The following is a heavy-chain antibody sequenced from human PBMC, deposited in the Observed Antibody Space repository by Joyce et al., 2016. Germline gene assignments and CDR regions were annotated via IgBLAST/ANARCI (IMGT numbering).Heavy chain of an antibody. CDR3: ATLYSTGWYNEKRTDF. CDR2: ISIDGDIK. J-gene: IGHJ4*01. V-gene: IGHV3-30-3*01. Sequence: QKQLVESGGGVVQPGRSLRLSCAAAGFALSSYTMHWVRQAPGQGLDWVAVISIDGDIKYYADAVRGRFTVSRDNSNNTLYLQMNSLRVDDTALYYCATLYSTGWYNEKRTDFWGRGTLVTVSS. D-gene: IGHD1-14*01. CDR1: GFALSSYT.